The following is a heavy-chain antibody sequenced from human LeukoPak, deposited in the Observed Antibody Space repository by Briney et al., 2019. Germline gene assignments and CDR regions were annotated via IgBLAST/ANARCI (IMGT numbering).Heavy chain of an antibody. J-gene: IGHJ4*02. D-gene: IGHD2-21*01. CDR1: GFTFSSAW. CDR2: SKSENDGGIT. CDR3: TTELRLCFDY. V-gene: IGHV3-15*01. Sequence: PGGSLRLSCAASGFTFSSAWMSWVRQAPGKGLEWVGRSKSENDGGITDYAAPVKGRFTISRDDSTNTLYLQMNSLKTEDTAVYYCTTELRLCFDYWGQGSRVTVSS.